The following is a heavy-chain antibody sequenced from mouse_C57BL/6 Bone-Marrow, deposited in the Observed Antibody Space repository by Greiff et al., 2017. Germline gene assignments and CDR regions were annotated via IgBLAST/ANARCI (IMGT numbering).Heavy chain of an antibody. Sequence: EVQLQQSGAELVRPGASVKLSCTASGFNIKDDYMHWVKQRPEQGLEWIGWIDPENGDTEYASKFQGKAPITADTSSNTAYLQLSSLTSEDTAVYYCTTVYLLYFDYWGQGTTLTVSS. J-gene: IGHJ2*01. CDR1: GFNIKDDY. D-gene: IGHD5-1*01. V-gene: IGHV14-4*01. CDR3: TTVYLLYFDY. CDR2: IDPENGDT.